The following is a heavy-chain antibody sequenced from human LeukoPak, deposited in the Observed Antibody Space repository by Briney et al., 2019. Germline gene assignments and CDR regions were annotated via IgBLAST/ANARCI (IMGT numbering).Heavy chain of an antibody. V-gene: IGHV4-61*02. D-gene: IGHD3-10*01. CDR1: GGSISSGGYY. J-gene: IGHJ4*02. CDR2: MYTSGNT. CDR3: ARVGVGSPIDY. Sequence: SQTLSLTCTVSGGSISSGGYYWSWIRQPAGKGLEWIGRMYTSGNTNSNPSLKSRATISLDTSKNQFSLELSSVTAADTAVYYCARVGVGSPIDYWGQGTLVTVSS.